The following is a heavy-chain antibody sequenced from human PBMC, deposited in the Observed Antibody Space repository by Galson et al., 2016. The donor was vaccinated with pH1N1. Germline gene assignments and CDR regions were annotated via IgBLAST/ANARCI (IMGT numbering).Heavy chain of an antibody. CDR2: IHHSGST. D-gene: IGHD3-10*01. Sequence: ETLSLTCAVYGGSFSDYIWCWSRQPRGKLQELIGVIHHSGSTNYNPSLKSRVTISVDTSKNPFYLKLSCVTAADTAVYYCARRGCGEFLYYFDSWGQGTLVTVSS. CDR3: ARRGCGEFLYYFDS. CDR1: GGSFSDYI. V-gene: IGHV4-34*01. J-gene: IGHJ4*02.